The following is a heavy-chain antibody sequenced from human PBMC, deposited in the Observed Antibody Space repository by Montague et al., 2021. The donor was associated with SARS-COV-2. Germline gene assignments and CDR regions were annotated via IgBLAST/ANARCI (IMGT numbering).Heavy chain of an antibody. CDR3: ATWTRMYGLDF. V-gene: IGHV4-30-2*06. CDR1: GGSVSSGYYS. CDR2: IYQGGSA. J-gene: IGHJ6*02. D-gene: IGHD3/OR15-3a*01. Sequence: TLSLTCVVSGGSVSSGYYSWSWIRQSPGKGLEWIGYIYQGGSAYYTXSLKSRVTISIDTSNNQFSLNLMSVTAADTGLYSCATWTRMYGLDFWGQGTTVTVSS.